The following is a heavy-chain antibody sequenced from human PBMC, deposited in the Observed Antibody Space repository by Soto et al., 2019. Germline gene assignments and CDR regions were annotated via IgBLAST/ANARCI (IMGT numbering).Heavy chain of an antibody. CDR1: GGSISSSNW. CDR2: IYHSGST. D-gene: IGHD5-12*01. CDR3: ARDDSGYDWDYYYYGMDV. Sequence: SETLSLTCAVSGGSISSSNWWSWVRQPPGKGLEWIGEIYHSGSTNYNPSLKSRVTISVDKSKNQFSLKLSSVTAADTAVYYCARDDSGYDWDYYYYGMDVWGQGTTVTVSS. J-gene: IGHJ6*02. V-gene: IGHV4-4*02.